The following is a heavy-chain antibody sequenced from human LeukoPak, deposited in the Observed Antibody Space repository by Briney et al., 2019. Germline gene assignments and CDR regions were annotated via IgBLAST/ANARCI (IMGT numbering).Heavy chain of an antibody. CDR3: ARDDYYDSSGYFDY. D-gene: IGHD3-22*01. CDR2: INWNGGST. CDR1: GFTFDDYG. Sequence: GGSLRLSCAASGFTFDDYGMSWVRQAPGKGLEWVSGINWNGGSTGYADSVKGRFTISRDNAKNSLYLQMNSLGAEDTALYYCARDDYYDSSGYFDYWGQGTLVTVSS. J-gene: IGHJ4*02. V-gene: IGHV3-20*04.